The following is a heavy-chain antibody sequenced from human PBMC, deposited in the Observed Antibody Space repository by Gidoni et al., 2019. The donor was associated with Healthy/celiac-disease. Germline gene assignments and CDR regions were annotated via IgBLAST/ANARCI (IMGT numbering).Heavy chain of an antibody. D-gene: IGHD2-2*01. Sequence: EVQLVESGGVVVQPGGSLRLSCAASGFTFADYTMHWVRQAPGKGLEWVSLISWDGGSTYYADSVKGRFTISRDNSKNSLYLQMNSLRTEDTALYYCARAPYQLPYYYMDVWGKGTTVTVSS. CDR3: ARAPYQLPYYYMDV. CDR2: ISWDGGST. V-gene: IGHV3-43*01. CDR1: GFTFADYT. J-gene: IGHJ6*03.